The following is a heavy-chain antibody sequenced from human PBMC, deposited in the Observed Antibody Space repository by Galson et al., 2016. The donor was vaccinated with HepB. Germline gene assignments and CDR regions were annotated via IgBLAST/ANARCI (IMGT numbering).Heavy chain of an antibody. Sequence: VRRAPGKGLEWVSIIYSGGGSFYADSVKGRFTVSRDDSHVYLQKNSLRAEDTAIYYCARARDNTREYHSLDVWGQGTTVTVAS. CDR3: ARARDNTREYHSLDV. J-gene: IGHJ6*02. D-gene: IGHD6-6*01. CDR2: IYSGGGS. V-gene: IGHV3-53*01.